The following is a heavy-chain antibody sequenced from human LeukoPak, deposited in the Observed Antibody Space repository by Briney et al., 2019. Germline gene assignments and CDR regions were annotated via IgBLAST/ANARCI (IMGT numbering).Heavy chain of an antibody. D-gene: IGHD2-2*01. CDR2: ISGSGGST. CDR3: ARHYCSSTSCYPDYYYGMDV. J-gene: IGHJ6*02. Sequence: GGSLRLSCAASGFTFSSYSMNWVRQAPGKGLEWVSAISGSGGSTYYADSVKGRFTISRDNSKNTLYLQMNSLRAEDTAVYYCARHYCSSTSCYPDYYYGMDVWGQGTTVTVSS. V-gene: IGHV3-23*01. CDR1: GFTFSSYS.